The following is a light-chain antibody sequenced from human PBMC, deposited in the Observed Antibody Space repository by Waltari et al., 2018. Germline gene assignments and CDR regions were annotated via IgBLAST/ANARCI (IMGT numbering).Light chain of an antibody. CDR1: SSDVGNYTL. CDR3: CSYVGLGIYV. Sequence: QSGLTQPASVSGSPGQSITISCTGTSSDVGNYTLVLWYQQYAGKAPKLMVYEVTKRASGVSDRFSGSKSGNTASLTISGLQSEDEADYYCCSYVGLGIYVFGTGTKVTVL. CDR2: EVT. V-gene: IGLV2-23*02. J-gene: IGLJ1*01.